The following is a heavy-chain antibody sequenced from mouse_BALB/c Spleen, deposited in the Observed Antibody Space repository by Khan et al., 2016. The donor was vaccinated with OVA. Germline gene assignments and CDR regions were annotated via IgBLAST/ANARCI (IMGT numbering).Heavy chain of an antibody. D-gene: IGHD2-2*01. V-gene: IGHV2-2*02. Sequence: QVQLKQSGPGLVQPSQSLSITFTVSGFSLTRYGLPWVRQSPGTGLEWLGVIWSGGSTDYHAAFISRLSISKDNSKSQVFFKMTSLQPNDTDRDYCARKGDDVRWYFEVWGAGNTVTVSS. CDR2: IWSGGST. CDR1: GFSLTRYG. J-gene: IGHJ1*01. CDR3: ARKGDDVRWYFEV.